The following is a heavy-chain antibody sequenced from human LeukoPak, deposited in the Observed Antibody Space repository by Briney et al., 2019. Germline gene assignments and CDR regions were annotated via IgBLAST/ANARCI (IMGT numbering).Heavy chain of an antibody. CDR2: ISGSGGST. D-gene: IGHD4-17*01. J-gene: IGHJ4*02. CDR3: AKPYGDYVLRFYFDY. Sequence: GGSLRLSCAASGFIFSSHGMSWVRQAPGKGLECVSAISGSGGSTYYADSVKGRFTISRDNSKNTLYLQMNSLRAEDTAVYYCAKPYGDYVLRFYFDYWGQGTLVTVSS. V-gene: IGHV3-23*01. CDR1: GFIFSSHG.